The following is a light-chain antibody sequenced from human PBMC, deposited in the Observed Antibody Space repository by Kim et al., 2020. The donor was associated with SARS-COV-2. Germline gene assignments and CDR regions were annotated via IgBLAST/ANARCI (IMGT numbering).Light chain of an antibody. CDR3: QAWDSSTAV. Sequence: VAPGQTASITCAGDKLGDKFASWYQQRPGQSPVLVIYQDTKRPSGIPDRFSGSNSGNTATLTISGTQAMDEADYYCQAWDSSTAVFGTGTKVTVL. J-gene: IGLJ1*01. CDR2: QDT. CDR1: KLGDKF. V-gene: IGLV3-1*01.